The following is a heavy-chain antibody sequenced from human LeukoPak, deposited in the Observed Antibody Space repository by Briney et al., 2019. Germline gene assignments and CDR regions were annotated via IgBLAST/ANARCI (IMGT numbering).Heavy chain of an antibody. D-gene: IGHD6-13*01. CDR3: AKRSAAGTVGYCDY. CDR2: ISWNSGTI. CDR1: GFTFDDYA. V-gene: IGHV3-9*01. J-gene: IGHJ4*02. Sequence: PGGSLRLSCAASGFTFDDYAMHWVWQAPGKGLEWVSGISWNSGTIYYADSVKGRFTISRDDAKNSLYLQMNSLRPEDTALYYCAKRSAAGTVGYCDYWGQGTLVTVSS.